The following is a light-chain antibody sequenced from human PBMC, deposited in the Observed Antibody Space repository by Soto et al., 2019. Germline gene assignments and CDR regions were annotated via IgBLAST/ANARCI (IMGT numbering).Light chain of an antibody. J-gene: IGLJ1*01. Sequence: QSVLTQPPSASGTPGQRVTISCSGSSSNIGINTVNWYQQVPGTAPKLLIYTDNQRPSGVPDRFSGSKSGTSASLAISGLQSEDEADYYCAAWDDSLNGPYVFGTGTKVNV. V-gene: IGLV1-44*01. CDR1: SSNIGINT. CDR3: AAWDDSLNGPYV. CDR2: TDN.